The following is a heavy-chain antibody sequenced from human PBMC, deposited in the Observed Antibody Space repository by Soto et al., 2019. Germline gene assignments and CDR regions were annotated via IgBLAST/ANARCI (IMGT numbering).Heavy chain of an antibody. CDR1: GYSFTSYW. V-gene: IGHV5-51*01. CDR3: ARQPQIDDFGYYYYYMDV. Sequence: GESLKISCKGSGYSFTSYWIGWVRQMPGKGLEWMGIIYPGDSDTRYSPSFQGQVTISADKSISTAYLQWSSLKASDTAMYYCARQPQIDDFGYYYYYMDVWGKGTTVTVSS. J-gene: IGHJ6*03. CDR2: IYPGDSDT. D-gene: IGHD3-3*01.